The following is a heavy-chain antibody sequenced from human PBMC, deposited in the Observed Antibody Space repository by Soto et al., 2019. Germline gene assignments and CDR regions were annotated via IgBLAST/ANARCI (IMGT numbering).Heavy chain of an antibody. CDR2: IYYSGST. CDR1: GGSVSSGSYY. Sequence: PSETLSLTCTVSGGSVSSGSYYWSWIRQPPGKGLEWIGYIYYSGSTNYNPSLKSRVTISVDTSKNQFSLRLSSVTAADTAVYYCARDPGYYDTEPYFDYWGQGTLVTVSS. J-gene: IGHJ4*02. CDR3: ARDPGYYDTEPYFDY. V-gene: IGHV4-61*01. D-gene: IGHD3-22*01.